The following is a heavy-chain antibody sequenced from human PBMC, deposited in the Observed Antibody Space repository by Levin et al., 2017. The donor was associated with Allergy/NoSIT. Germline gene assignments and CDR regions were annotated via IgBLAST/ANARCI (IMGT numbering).Heavy chain of an antibody. CDR2: ISYDGSNK. V-gene: IGHV3-30-3*01. CDR3: ARDRYYYDSSGPTEEYFQH. CDR1: GFTFSSYA. Sequence: GGSLRLSCAASGFTFSSYAMHWVRQAPGKGLEWVAVISYDGSNKYYADSVKGRFTISRDNSKNTLYLQMNSLRAEDTAVYYCARDRYYYDSSGPTEEYFQHWGQGTLVTVSS. D-gene: IGHD3-22*01. J-gene: IGHJ1*01.